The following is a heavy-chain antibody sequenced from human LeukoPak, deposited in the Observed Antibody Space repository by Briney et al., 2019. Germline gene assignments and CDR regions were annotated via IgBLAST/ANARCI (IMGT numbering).Heavy chain of an antibody. CDR1: GFTFSSYS. D-gene: IGHD3-16*02. V-gene: IGHV3-21*01. J-gene: IGHJ3*02. CDR2: ISSSSSYI. CDR3: ARDWYCDYVWGSYRSDDAFDI. Sequence: GGSLRLSCAASGFTFSSYSMNWVRQAPGKGLEWVSSISSSSSYIYYADSVKGRFTISRDNAKNSLYLQMNSLRAEDTAVYYCARDWYCDYVWGSYRSDDAFDIWGQGTMVTVSS.